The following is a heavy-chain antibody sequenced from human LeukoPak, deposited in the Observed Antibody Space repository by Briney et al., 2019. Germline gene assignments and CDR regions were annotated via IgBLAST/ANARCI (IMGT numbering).Heavy chain of an antibody. D-gene: IGHD2-2*01. CDR2: TYYRSTWYN. Sequence: SQTLSLTCAISGDSVSSNSVAWNWIRQSPSRGLDWLGRTYYRSTWYNDYAVSVRGRIAVNPDTSKNQFSLHLNSVTPEDTAVYYCARRLTQYDCFDPWGQGILVTVSS. J-gene: IGHJ5*02. V-gene: IGHV6-1*01. CDR3: ARRLTQYDCFDP. CDR1: GDSVSSNSVA.